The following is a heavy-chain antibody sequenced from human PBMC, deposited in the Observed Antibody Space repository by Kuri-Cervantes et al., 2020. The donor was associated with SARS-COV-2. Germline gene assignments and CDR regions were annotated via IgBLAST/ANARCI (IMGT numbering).Heavy chain of an antibody. CDR3: ASVPEGFDAFDI. V-gene: IGHV4-4*02. Sequence: GSLRLSCAVSGGSISSDNWWIWVRQPPGKGLEWIGEVFHGGSANYNPSLKSRVTISVDTSKNQFSLKLSSVTAADTAVYYCASVPEGFDAFDIWGQGTMVTVSS. J-gene: IGHJ3*02. CDR1: GGSISSDNW. CDR2: VFHGGSA.